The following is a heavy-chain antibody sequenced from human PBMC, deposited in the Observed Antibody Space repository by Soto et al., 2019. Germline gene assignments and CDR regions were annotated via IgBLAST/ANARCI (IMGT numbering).Heavy chain of an antibody. CDR1: GYSFTSFW. D-gene: IGHD2-15*01. Sequence: PGESLKISCKGSGYSFTSFWIGWVRQMPGKGLEWMGIVYPGDSGTTYSPSFQGQVTISVDKSISTAYLQWSSLRASDTAIYYCARGGGCGGRCYHYGIDVWCQGTTVTVSS. CDR2: VYPGDSGT. CDR3: ARGGGCGGRCYHYGIDV. V-gene: IGHV5-51*01. J-gene: IGHJ6*02.